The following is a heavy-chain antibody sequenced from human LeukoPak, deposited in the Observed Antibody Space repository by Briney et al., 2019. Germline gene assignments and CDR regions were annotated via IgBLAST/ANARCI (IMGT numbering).Heavy chain of an antibody. J-gene: IGHJ4*02. D-gene: IGHD3-22*01. CDR1: GYTFTGYY. CDR2: INPSGGST. V-gene: IGHV1-46*01. CDR3: ATPDYYDGSGYYDLDY. Sequence: ASVKVSCKASGYTFTGYYIHWVRQAPGQGLEWMGIINPSGGSTSYAQKFQGRVTMTEDTSTDTAYMELSSLRSEDTAVYYCATPDYYDGSGYYDLDYWGQGTLVTVSS.